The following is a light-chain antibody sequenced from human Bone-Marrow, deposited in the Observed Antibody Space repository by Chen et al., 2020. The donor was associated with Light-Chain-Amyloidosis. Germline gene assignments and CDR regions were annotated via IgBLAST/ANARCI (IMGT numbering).Light chain of an antibody. CDR1: DLPTKY. Sequence: SYELTQPPSVSVSPGQTARITCSGDDLPTKYAYWYQQKPGQAPVLVIHRDTERPSGISERFSGSSSGTTATLTISGVQAEDEADYNCQSAESSGTYEVIFGGGTKLTVL. CDR3: QSAESSGTYEVI. V-gene: IGLV3-25*03. CDR2: RDT. J-gene: IGLJ2*01.